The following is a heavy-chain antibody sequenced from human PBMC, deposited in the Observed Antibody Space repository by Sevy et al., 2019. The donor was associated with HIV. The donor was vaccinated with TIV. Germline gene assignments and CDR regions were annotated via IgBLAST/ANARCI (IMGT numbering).Heavy chain of an antibody. D-gene: IGHD6-6*01. CDR3: VLYSTSSGGFDY. V-gene: IGHV3-11*01. CDR1: GFTFSDYY. J-gene: IGHJ4*02. CDR2: ISSSGNTI. Sequence: GGSLRLSCAASGFTFSDYYMSWIRQAPGKGLEWVSYISSSGNTIYYADSVKGRFTISRDNAKNSLYLQMNSLRAEDTAVYYCVLYSTSSGGFDYWGQGTLVTVSS.